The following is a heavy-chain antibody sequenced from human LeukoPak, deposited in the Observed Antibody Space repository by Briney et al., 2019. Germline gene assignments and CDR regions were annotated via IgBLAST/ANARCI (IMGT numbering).Heavy chain of an antibody. CDR2: INHSGST. V-gene: IGHV4-34*01. CDR3: ARGRRGYSYGYVDY. Sequence: SETLSLTCAVYGGSFSGYYWSWIRQPPGKGLEWIGEINHSGSTNYNPSLKSRVTISVDTSKNQFSLKLSSVTAADTAVYYCARGRRGYSYGYVDYWGQGTLVTVSS. J-gene: IGHJ4*02. D-gene: IGHD5-18*01. CDR1: GGSFSGYY.